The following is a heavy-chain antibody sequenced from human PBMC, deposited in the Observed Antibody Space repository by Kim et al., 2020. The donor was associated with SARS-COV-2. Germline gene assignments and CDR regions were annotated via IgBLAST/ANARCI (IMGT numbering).Heavy chain of an antibody. D-gene: IGHD2-21*02. J-gene: IGHJ5*02. Sequence: SADSVKGRFTMSRDDAKSAVYLQMNSLRAEDTAVYYCAREATANFDPWGQGTLVPFSS. V-gene: IGHV3-74*01. CDR3: AREATANFDP.